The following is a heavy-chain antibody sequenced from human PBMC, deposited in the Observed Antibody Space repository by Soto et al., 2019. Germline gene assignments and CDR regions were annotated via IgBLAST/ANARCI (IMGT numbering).Heavy chain of an antibody. V-gene: IGHV3-23*01. CDR1: GFTFSSHA. J-gene: IGHJ1*01. CDR3: VKDKRAVAGTTVYF. D-gene: IGHD6-19*01. Sequence: EVQLLESGGGLVQPGGSLRLSCAASGFTFSSHALSWVRQAPGKGLEWVSAISGSGGSINYADSVKGRFIISRDYSKNTQHLQLQRLRAENKAVNCSVKDKRAVAGTTVYFWGQGPMVTVSS. CDR2: ISGSGGSI.